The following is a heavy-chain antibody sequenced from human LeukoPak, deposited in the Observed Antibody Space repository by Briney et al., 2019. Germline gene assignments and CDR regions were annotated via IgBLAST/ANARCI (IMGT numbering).Heavy chain of an antibody. V-gene: IGHV1-2*02. D-gene: IGHD5-24*01. CDR2: FDPNDGGT. Sequence: ASVKGSCKASGYTFTGYYMYCVRPAPGQGLEWMGGFDPNDGGTNYAQKFQGRVTMTEDTSTDTAYMELSSLRSEDTAVYYCATYGYNGTYYFDYWGQGTLVTVSS. J-gene: IGHJ4*02. CDR1: GYTFTGYY. CDR3: ATYGYNGTYYFDY.